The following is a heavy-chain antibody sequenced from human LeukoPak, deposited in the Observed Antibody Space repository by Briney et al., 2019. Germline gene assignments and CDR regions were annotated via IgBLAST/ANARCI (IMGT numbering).Heavy chain of an antibody. CDR1: GGSISSYY. D-gene: IGHD6-19*01. CDR2: IYYSGST. CDR3: ARGGSRAVAGPLNY. V-gene: IGHV4-59*01. J-gene: IGHJ4*02. Sequence: SETLSLTCTVSGGSISSYYWSWIRQPPGKGLEWIGYIYYSGSTNYNPSLKSRVTISVDTSKNQFPLKLSSVTAADTAVYYCARGGSRAVAGPLNYWGQGTLVTVSS.